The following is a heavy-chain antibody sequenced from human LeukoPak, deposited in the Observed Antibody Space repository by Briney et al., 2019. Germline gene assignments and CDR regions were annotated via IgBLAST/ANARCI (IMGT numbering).Heavy chain of an antibody. CDR2: ISSSSSYI. D-gene: IGHD3-9*01. V-gene: IGHV3-21*03. CDR1: GFTFSSYS. Sequence: GGSLRLSCAASGFTFSSYSMNWVRQAPGKGLEWVSSISSSSSYIYYADSVKGRFTISRDNAKNSLYLQMNSLKTEDTAVYYCTTHPHYDTGGYWGQGTLVTVSS. J-gene: IGHJ4*02. CDR3: TTHPHYDTGGY.